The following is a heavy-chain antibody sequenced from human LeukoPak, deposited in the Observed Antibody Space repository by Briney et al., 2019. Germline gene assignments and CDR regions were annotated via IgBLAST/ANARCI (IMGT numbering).Heavy chain of an antibody. D-gene: IGHD3-16*02. J-gene: IGHJ4*02. CDR1: GYTFTSYG. CDR2: TSAYNGNT. V-gene: IGHV1-18*01. CDR3: ARSPFRDYVWGSYRPVDY. Sequence: ASVKVSCKASGYTFTSYGISWVRQAPGQGLEWMGWTSAYNGNTNYAQKLQGRVTMTTDTSTSTAYMELRSLRSDDTAVYYCARSPFRDYVWGSYRPVDYWGQGTLVTVSS.